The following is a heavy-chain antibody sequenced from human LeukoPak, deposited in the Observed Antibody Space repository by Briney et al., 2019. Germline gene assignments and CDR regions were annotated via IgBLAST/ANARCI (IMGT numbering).Heavy chain of an antibody. V-gene: IGHV4-39*07. CDR2: IYYSGST. Sequence: PSETLSLTCTVSGGSISSGSYYWGWIRQPPGKGLEWIGSIYYSGSTYYNPSLKSRVTISVDTSKNQFSLKLSSVTAADTAVYYCARDLRDFWSGYYRVHFGYWGQGTLVTVSS. CDR1: GGSISSGSYY. D-gene: IGHD3-3*01. J-gene: IGHJ4*02. CDR3: ARDLRDFWSGYYRVHFGY.